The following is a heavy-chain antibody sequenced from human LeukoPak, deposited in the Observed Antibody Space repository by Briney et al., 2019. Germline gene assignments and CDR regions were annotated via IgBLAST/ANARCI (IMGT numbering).Heavy chain of an antibody. CDR3: ARGYGSGSYGVWVYYYYYMDV. V-gene: IGHV7-4-1*02. J-gene: IGHJ6*03. Sequence: GASVKVSCKASGGTFSSYAISWVRQAPGQGLEWMGWINTNTGNPTYAQGFTGRFVFSLDTSVSTAYLQISSLKAEDTAVYYCARGYGSGSYGVWVYYYYYMDVWGKGTTVTVSS. D-gene: IGHD3-10*01. CDR1: GGTFSSYA. CDR2: INTNTGNP.